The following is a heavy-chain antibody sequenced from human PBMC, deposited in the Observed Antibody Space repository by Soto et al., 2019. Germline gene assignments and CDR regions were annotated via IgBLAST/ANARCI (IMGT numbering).Heavy chain of an antibody. D-gene: IGHD5-18*01. J-gene: IGHJ6*02. CDR2: IIRIFGTA. CDR1: GGAFSSYA. Sequence: ASVKGACKASGGAFSSYAIGWVRQAHGQGLEWMGGIIRIFGTANYAQKCQGRATITADESPSTAYLELSRLRSEDTAVYYCARGDTAMVPLTYYYYYGMDVWGQGTTVTVSS. V-gene: IGHV1-69*13. CDR3: ARGDTAMVPLTYYYYYGMDV.